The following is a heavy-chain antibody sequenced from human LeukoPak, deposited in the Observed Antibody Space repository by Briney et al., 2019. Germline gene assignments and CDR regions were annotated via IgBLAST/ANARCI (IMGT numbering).Heavy chain of an antibody. J-gene: IGHJ5*02. CDR1: GYTFTNYG. V-gene: IGHV1-18*01. Sequence: ASVKVSCKASGYTFTNYGISWVRQAPGQGLEWMGWISAYNGYTDYAQKLQFRVTMTTDTSTSTAYMELRSLRSDDTAVYYCARDSSGGNWFDPWGQGTLVTVSS. CDR2: ISAYNGYT. D-gene: IGHD6-19*01. CDR3: ARDSSGGNWFDP.